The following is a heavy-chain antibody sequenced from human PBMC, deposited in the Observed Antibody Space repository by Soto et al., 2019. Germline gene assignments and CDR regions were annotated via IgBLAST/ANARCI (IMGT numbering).Heavy chain of an antibody. D-gene: IGHD4-17*01. Sequence: QITLKESGPTLVRPAQTLTLTCDFSGFSLSTYHMGVAWIRPPTGNALEWLALIYWDDDKRYSPSLKDRLAISNGTSRNQVVLTITNVDPGDTATYFCAHAGDYDLLTFDHWGPGTLVTVSS. J-gene: IGHJ4*02. CDR2: IYWDDDK. CDR1: GFSLSTYHMG. V-gene: IGHV2-5*02. CDR3: AHAGDYDLLTFDH.